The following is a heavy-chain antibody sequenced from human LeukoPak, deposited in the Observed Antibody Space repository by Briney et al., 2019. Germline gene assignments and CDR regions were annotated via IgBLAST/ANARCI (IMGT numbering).Heavy chain of an antibody. V-gene: IGHV3-48*01. CDR2: ITSSGATV. J-gene: IGHJ6*03. CDR3: ARGYTWSSYSNYYYYMDV. D-gene: IGHD2-15*01. CDR1: EFTFSTYS. Sequence: GGSLRLSCAASEFTFSTYSMNWVRQAPGQGLEWLSHITSSGATVFYADSVKGRFTISRDNANNSVSLQMNSLRADDTAVYYCARGYTWSSYSNYYYYMDVWGKGTTVTVSS.